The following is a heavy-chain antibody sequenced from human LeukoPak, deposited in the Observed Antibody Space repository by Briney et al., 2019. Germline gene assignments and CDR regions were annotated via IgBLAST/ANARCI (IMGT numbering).Heavy chain of an antibody. CDR2: ISGRDDST. V-gene: IGHV3-23*01. CDR3: GRPLDY. Sequence: GGSLRLSCAASGFTFSSYAMSWVRQAPGKGLEWVSAISGRDDSTYYADSVEGRFTISRDNSKDSLYLQMNSLRADDSAVYFCGRPLDYWGQGTLVTVSS. CDR1: GFTFSSYA. J-gene: IGHJ4*02.